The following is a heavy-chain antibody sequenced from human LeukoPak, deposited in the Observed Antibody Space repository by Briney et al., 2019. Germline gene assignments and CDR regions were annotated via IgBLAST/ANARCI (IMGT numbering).Heavy chain of an antibody. J-gene: IGHJ6*03. V-gene: IGHV3-23*01. CDR1: AFTFSSYG. Sequence: GGTMRLSCAPSAFTFSSYGMSWVRQAPGKGREWVSAISGSGGSTYHADSVKGRFTISRDNSKNTLYLQMNSLRAEDTAVYHCARDRGAGDYGDYYYYMDVWGKGTTVTVSS. CDR2: ISGSGGST. D-gene: IGHD4-17*01. CDR3: ARDRGAGDYGDYYYYMDV.